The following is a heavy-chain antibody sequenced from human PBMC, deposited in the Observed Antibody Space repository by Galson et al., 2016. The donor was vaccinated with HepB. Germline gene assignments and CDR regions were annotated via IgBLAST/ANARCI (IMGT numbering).Heavy chain of an antibody. Sequence: SLRLSCAASGFTFSSYAMRWVRQAPGKGLEWVAVISYDGSNKYYADSVKGRFTISRDNSKNTLYLQMNSLRAEDTAVYYCARDRRRYFDWFVLWGQGTLVTVSS. V-gene: IGHV3-30-3*01. CDR1: GFTFSSYA. CDR3: ARDRRRYFDWFVL. CDR2: ISYDGSNK. J-gene: IGHJ1*01. D-gene: IGHD3-9*01.